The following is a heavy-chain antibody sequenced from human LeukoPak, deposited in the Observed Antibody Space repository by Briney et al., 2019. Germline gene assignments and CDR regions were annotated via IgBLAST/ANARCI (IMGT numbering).Heavy chain of an antibody. D-gene: IGHD3-16*01. CDR1: GFTVSNNY. Sequence: GGSLRLSCAASGFTVSNNYMSWVRQAPGKGVEWVSVIYSGDNTYYVESVKGRFTISRDNSKNTLFLQMNRLRAEDTAVYYCAGRRVLDASFDYWGQGTLVTVSS. CDR2: IYSGDNT. J-gene: IGHJ4*02. CDR3: AGRRVLDASFDY. V-gene: IGHV3-66*02.